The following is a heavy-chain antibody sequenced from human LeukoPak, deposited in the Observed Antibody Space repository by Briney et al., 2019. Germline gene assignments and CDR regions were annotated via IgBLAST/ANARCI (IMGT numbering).Heavy chain of an antibody. D-gene: IGHD2-2*01. Sequence: GASVKVSCKASGYTLTSYYMHWVRQAPGQGLEWMGIINPSGGSTSYAQKFQGRVTMTRDMSTSTVYMELSSLRSEDTAVYYCARDRGTRHNLNWFDPWGQGTLVTVSS. CDR3: ARDRGTRHNLNWFDP. V-gene: IGHV1-46*01. J-gene: IGHJ5*02. CDR2: INPSGGST. CDR1: GYTLTSYY.